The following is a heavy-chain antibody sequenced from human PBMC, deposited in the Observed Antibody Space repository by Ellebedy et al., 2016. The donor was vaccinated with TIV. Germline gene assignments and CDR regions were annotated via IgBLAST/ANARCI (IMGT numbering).Heavy chain of an antibody. CDR1: GGTFSSYA. CDR2: IIPIFDTA. V-gene: IGHV1-69*13. D-gene: IGHD5-12*01. Sequence: ASVKVSCKASGGTFSSYAISWVRQAPGQGLEWMGGIIPIFDTANYAQKFQGRVTITADESTSTAYMELSSLRSEDTAVYYCARAARGGGYFDGDYYYGMDVWGQGTTVTVSS. J-gene: IGHJ6*02. CDR3: ARAARGGGYFDGDYYYGMDV.